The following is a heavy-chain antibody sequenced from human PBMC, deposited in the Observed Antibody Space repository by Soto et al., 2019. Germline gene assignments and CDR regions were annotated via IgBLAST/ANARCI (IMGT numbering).Heavy chain of an antibody. CDR2: INHSGST. CDR1: GGSFSGYY. Sequence: LSVTCAVYGGSFSGYYWSWIRQPPGKGLEWIGEINHSGSTNYNPSLKSRVTISVDTSKNQFSLKLSSVTAADTAVYYCARSRGRFYSSSSGPYWGQGTLVTVSS. D-gene: IGHD6-6*01. CDR3: ARSRGRFYSSSSGPY. J-gene: IGHJ4*02. V-gene: IGHV4-34*01.